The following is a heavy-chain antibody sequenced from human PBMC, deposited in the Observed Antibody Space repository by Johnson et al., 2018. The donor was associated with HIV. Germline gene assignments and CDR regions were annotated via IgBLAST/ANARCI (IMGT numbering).Heavy chain of an antibody. D-gene: IGHD1-26*01. J-gene: IGHJ3*02. CDR1: GFSITDNY. V-gene: IGHV3-53*01. CDR2: IYRDDQT. CDR3: SRQPWEGSDI. Sequence: EVQVVESGGGLNQPGGSLRLSCEASGFSITDNYMSWVRQAPGKGLEWIAVIYRDDQTYYVDSVKGRFTVSRDISTGTVYLQMHSLRVEDTAVYYCSRQPWEGSDILGQGTAVTVSS.